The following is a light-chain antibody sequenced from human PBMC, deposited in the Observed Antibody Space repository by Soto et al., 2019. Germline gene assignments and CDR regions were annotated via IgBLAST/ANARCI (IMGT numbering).Light chain of an antibody. V-gene: IGLV2-14*01. J-gene: IGLJ1*01. CDR3: SSYTTSNTRQIV. CDR1: SSDVVGYNY. CDR2: DVS. Sequence: LTQPASVSGSPGKSITISCTGTSSDVVGYNYVSWYQQHPGKAPKFMIYDVSNRPSGVSNRFSGSKSGNTASLTISGLQAEDEADYYCSSYTTSNTRQIVFGTGTKVTVL.